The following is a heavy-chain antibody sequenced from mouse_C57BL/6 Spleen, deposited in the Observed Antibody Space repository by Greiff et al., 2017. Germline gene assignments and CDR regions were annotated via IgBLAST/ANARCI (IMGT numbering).Heavy chain of an antibody. V-gene: IGHV1-59*01. Sequence: QVQLQQPGAELVRPGTSVKLSCKASGYTFTSYWMHWVKQRPGQGLEWIGVIDPSDSYTNYNQKFKGKATLTVDTSSSTAYMQLSSLTSEDSAVYYCAGGIEGDYWGQGTTLTVSS. J-gene: IGHJ2*01. CDR3: AGGIEGDY. CDR2: IDPSDSYT. CDR1: GYTFTSYW.